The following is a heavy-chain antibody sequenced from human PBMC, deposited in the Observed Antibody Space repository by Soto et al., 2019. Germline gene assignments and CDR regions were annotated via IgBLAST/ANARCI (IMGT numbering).Heavy chain of an antibody. Sequence: PSETLSLTCTVSCGSISSYYWSWIRQPPGKGLEWIGYIYYSGSTEYSPSLKSRVTISVDTSKNQFSLKVRSVTAADTAVYYCARHEEAYSNFLFQHWGQGTLVTISS. CDR2: IYYSGST. D-gene: IGHD4-4*01. J-gene: IGHJ1*01. CDR1: CGSISSYY. V-gene: IGHV4-59*08. CDR3: ARHEEAYSNFLFQH.